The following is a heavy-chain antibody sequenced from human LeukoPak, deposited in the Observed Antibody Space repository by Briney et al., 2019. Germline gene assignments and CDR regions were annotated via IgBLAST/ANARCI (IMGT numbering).Heavy chain of an antibody. CDR3: ARDGPEQQLVYFDY. J-gene: IGHJ4*02. Sequence: GGSLRLSCAASGFTFSSYAMSWVRQAPGKGLEWVAVISYDGSNKYYADSVKGRFTISRDNSKNTLYLQMNSLRAEDTAVYYCARDGPEQQLVYFDYWGQGTLVTVSS. CDR1: GFTFSSYA. CDR2: ISYDGSNK. D-gene: IGHD6-13*01. V-gene: IGHV3-30-3*01.